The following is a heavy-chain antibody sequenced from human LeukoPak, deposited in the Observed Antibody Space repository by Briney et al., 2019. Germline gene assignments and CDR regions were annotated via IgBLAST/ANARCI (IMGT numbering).Heavy chain of an antibody. CDR3: ARRGLLGFVVVTSYFDY. Sequence: SETLSLTCSVSGGSISSNNHYWDWTRQPPGKGLEWIGSIYHSGSTYYNPSLKSRVTISVDTSKNQFSLKLSSVTAADTAVYYCARRGLLGFVVVTSYFDYWGQGTLVTVSS. CDR2: IYHSGST. CDR1: GGSISSNNHY. D-gene: IGHD3-3*01. V-gene: IGHV4-39*07. J-gene: IGHJ4*02.